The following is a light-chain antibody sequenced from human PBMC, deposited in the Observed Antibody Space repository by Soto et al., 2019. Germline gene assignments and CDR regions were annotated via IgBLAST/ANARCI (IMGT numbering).Light chain of an antibody. CDR1: QSFNSIY. J-gene: IGKJ1*01. CDR3: HQYDSWT. Sequence: EIVLTQSPCTLFLSPGEIATLSCRASQSFNSIYLAWYQQKPGQAPRLLIYGASSRATGIPDRFSGSGSGTDFTLTISRLEPEDFAVYYCHQYDSWTFGQGTKVDIK. CDR2: GAS. V-gene: IGKV3-20*01.